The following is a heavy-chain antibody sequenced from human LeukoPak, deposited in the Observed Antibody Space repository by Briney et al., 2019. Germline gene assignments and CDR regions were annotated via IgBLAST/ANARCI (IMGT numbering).Heavy chain of an antibody. D-gene: IGHD6-19*01. V-gene: IGHV5-51*01. CDR3: VRTAVTGTKYFDL. J-gene: IGHJ2*01. CDR1: GYSFTSCW. CDR2: IYPDDSDT. Sequence: GESLKISCKGSGYSFTSCWIAWVRQMPGKGLECMGIIYPDDSDTRYSPSFQGQVTISADKSISTAYLQWSSLKAPDTAMYYCVRTAVTGTKYFDLWGRGTLVTVSS.